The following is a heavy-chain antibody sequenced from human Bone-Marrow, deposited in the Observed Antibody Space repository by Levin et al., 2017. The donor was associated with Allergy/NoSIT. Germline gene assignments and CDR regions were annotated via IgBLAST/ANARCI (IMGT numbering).Heavy chain of an antibody. J-gene: IGHJ4*02. Sequence: GGSLRLSCAASGFTFSDYYMSWIRQAPGKGLEWVSYISSSGNTIYYADSVKGRFTISRDNAKNSLYLQMNSLRDEDTAVYYCTKDIHYYDRGTYVWGQGTLVTVS. V-gene: IGHV3-11*01. CDR3: TKDIHYYDRGTYV. D-gene: IGHD3-22*01. CDR2: ISSSGNTI. CDR1: GFTFSDYY.